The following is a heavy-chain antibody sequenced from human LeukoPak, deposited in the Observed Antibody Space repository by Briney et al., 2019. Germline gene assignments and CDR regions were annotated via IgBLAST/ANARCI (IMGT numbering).Heavy chain of an antibody. CDR2: IWYDGSNK. Sequence: PGGSLRLSCAASGFTFSSYGMHWVRQAPGKGLEWVAVIWYDGSNKYYADSVKGRFTISRDNSKNTLYLQMNSLRAEDRAVYYCAKARSSGWPVTYYFDYWGQGTLVTVSS. V-gene: IGHV3-33*06. CDR3: AKARSSGWPVTYYFDY. J-gene: IGHJ4*02. D-gene: IGHD6-19*01. CDR1: GFTFSSYG.